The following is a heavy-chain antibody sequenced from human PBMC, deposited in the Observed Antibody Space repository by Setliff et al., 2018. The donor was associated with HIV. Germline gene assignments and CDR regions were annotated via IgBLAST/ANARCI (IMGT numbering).Heavy chain of an antibody. CDR2: VHSTGST. V-gene: IGHV4-4*09. J-gene: IGHJ3*02. Sequence: PSETLSLTCTVSGGSISSYYWSWIRQPPGKGLEWIGYVHSTGSTNYNPSLKSRVTISLDTSKNQFPLKLSSVAAADTAVYYCARTGYAFDIWGRGTMVTVSS. CDR1: GGSISSYY. CDR3: ARTGYAFDI.